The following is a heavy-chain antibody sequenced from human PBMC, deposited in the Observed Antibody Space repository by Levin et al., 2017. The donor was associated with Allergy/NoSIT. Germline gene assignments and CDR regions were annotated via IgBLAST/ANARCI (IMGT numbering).Heavy chain of an antibody. J-gene: IGHJ4*02. V-gene: IGHV3-11*01. Sequence: GGSLKISCAASGFTFSDYYMSWIRQAPGKGLEWVSYISSSGSTIYYADSVKGRFTISRDNAKNSLYLQMNSLRAEDTAVYYCARSGVTTVTTGLDCWGQGTLVTVSS. CDR2: ISSSGSTI. D-gene: IGHD4-17*01. CDR1: GFTFSDYY. CDR3: ARSGVTTVTTGLDC.